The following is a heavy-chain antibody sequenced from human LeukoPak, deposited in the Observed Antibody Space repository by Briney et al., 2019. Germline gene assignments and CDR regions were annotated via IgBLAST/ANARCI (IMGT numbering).Heavy chain of an antibody. CDR2: INPNSGGT. D-gene: IGHD3-10*01. CDR3: VRDRLMVRGSPTNWFDP. J-gene: IGHJ5*02. V-gene: IGHV1-2*02. Sequence: GASVKVSCKASGYTFIGYYIHWVRQAPGQGLEWMGWINPNSGGTNYAQKFQGRVTMTRDTSISTAYMELTRLRSDDTAVYYCVRDRLMVRGSPTNWFDPWGQGTLVTVSS. CDR1: GYTFIGYY.